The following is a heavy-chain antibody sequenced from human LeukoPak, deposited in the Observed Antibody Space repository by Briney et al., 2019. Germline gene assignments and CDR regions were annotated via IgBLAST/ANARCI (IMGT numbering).Heavy chain of an antibody. CDR2: FDPEDGET. CDR3: ARDTIRGMFNLWFDP. V-gene: IGHV1-24*01. CDR1: GYTLTELS. J-gene: IGHJ5*02. Sequence: ASVKVSCKVSGYTLTELSMHWVRQAPGKGLEWMGGFDPEDGETIYAQKFQGRVTMTEDTSTDTAYMELSSLRSEDTAVYYCARDTIRGMFNLWFDPWGQGTLVTVSS. D-gene: IGHD3-10*01.